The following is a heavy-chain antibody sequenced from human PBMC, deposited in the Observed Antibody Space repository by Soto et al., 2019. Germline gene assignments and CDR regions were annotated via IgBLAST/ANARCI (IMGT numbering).Heavy chain of an antibody. Sequence: GGSLRLSXEASGFTFSSYPMHWVRQAPGKGLEWVTVISYDGGNQYYADSVKGRFTISRDNSKDTLYLQMHSLRSDDTAVYFCARGPITQTSFIDPWGQGTLVTVSS. CDR1: GFTFSSYP. CDR2: ISYDGGNQ. D-gene: IGHD1-20*01. V-gene: IGHV3-30-3*01. CDR3: ARGPITQTSFIDP. J-gene: IGHJ5*02.